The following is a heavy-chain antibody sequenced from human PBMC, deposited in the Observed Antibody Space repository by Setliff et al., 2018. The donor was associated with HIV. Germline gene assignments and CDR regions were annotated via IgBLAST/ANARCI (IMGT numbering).Heavy chain of an antibody. CDR1: GGSISSHY. Sequence: PSETLSLTCTVSGGSISSHYWSWIRQPAGKGLEWIGRICTSGNTNYNPSLKSRVTMSVDTSKNQFSLKLSSVTAADTAVYYCARDSELGLNYHYGMDVWGQGTTVTVSS. CDR3: ARDSELGLNYHYGMDV. D-gene: IGHD1-26*01. CDR2: ICTSGNT. V-gene: IGHV4-4*07. J-gene: IGHJ6*02.